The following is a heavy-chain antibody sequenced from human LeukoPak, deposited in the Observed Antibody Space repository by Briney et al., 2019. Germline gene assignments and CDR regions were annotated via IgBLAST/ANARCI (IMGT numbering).Heavy chain of an antibody. Sequence: SETLSLTCTVCGGSISSSSYYWGWIRQPPGKGLEWIGSIYYSGSTYYNPSLKSRVTISVDTSKNQFSLKLSSVTAADTAVYYCARDDFWSGYLYYFDYWGQGTLVTVPS. V-gene: IGHV4-39*02. CDR3: ARDDFWSGYLYYFDY. CDR1: GGSISSSSYY. D-gene: IGHD3-3*01. J-gene: IGHJ4*02. CDR2: IYYSGST.